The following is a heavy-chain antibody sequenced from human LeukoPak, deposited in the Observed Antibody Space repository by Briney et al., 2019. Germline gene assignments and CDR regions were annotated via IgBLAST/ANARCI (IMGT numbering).Heavy chain of an antibody. CDR2: ISSSSGYI. CDR3: ARDSGYCSSTGCYVHYFDY. J-gene: IGHJ4*02. D-gene: IGHD2-2*01. Sequence: GGSLRLSCAASGYTFNSYSMNWVRQTPGKGLEWVSSISSSSGYINYADSVKGRFTVSRDNAKNSLYLQMNSLRAEDTAVYYCARDSGYCSSTGCYVHYFDYWGQGTLVTVSS. CDR1: GYTFNSYS. V-gene: IGHV3-21*01.